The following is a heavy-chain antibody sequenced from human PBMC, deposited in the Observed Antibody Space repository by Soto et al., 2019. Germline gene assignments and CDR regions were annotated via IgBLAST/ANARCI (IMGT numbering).Heavy chain of an antibody. V-gene: IGHV3-48*02. CDR1: GFTFGIYS. J-gene: IGHJ5*02. CDR2: INGSSSTM. Sequence: EVQLVESGGGLVQRGGSLRLSCAASGFTFGIYSMNWVRQAPGKGLEWISYINGSSSTMYYADSVKGRVIISRDNADNSLHLQMNSLRDADTAVYYCARGDRFRCSGDRCFSDGLFLSWGQGTLVTVSS. CDR3: ARGDRFRCSGDRCFSDGLFLS. D-gene: IGHD2-15*01.